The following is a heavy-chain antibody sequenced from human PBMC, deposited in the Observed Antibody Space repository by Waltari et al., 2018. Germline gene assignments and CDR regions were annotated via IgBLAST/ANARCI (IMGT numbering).Heavy chain of an antibody. CDR3: ASHFLQLVNYFDY. CDR1: GGSISSSSSY. J-gene: IGHJ4*02. CDR2: IYYSGST. Sequence: QLQLQESGPGLVKPSETLSLTCTVSGGSISSSSSYWCWLRQPPGKGLEWIGSIYYSGSTYYNPSLKSRVTISVDTSKNQFSLKLSSVTAADTAVYYCASHFLQLVNYFDYWGQGTLVTVSS. V-gene: IGHV4-39*01. D-gene: IGHD6-13*01.